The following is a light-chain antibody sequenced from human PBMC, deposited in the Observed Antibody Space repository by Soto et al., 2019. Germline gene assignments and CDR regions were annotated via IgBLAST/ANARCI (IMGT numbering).Light chain of an antibody. V-gene: IGKV3-20*01. Sequence: EIVLTQSPGTLSLSPGATATLSCRASQSVSRSYLAWYQQKPGQAPRLLIYGTSSRATGIPDRFSGSGSGTDFTLTISRLEPEDFAVYYCQQYGNSPITFGQGTRLEIK. CDR3: QQYGNSPIT. J-gene: IGKJ5*01. CDR1: QSVSRSY. CDR2: GTS.